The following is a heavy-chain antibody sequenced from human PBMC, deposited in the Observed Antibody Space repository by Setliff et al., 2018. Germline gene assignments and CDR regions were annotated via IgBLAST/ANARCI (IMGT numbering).Heavy chain of an antibody. Sequence: ASVKVSCKASGYTFTDFGINWVRQAPGQGLEWMGWINPNSGGTNYAQKFQGRVTMTRDTSISTAYMELSRLRSDDTAVYYCLRDRPYSNSPEYSFDVWGQGTTVTVSS. V-gene: IGHV1-2*02. CDR3: LRDRPYSNSPEYSFDV. D-gene: IGHD6-6*01. CDR1: GYTFTDFG. J-gene: IGHJ3*01. CDR2: INPNSGGT.